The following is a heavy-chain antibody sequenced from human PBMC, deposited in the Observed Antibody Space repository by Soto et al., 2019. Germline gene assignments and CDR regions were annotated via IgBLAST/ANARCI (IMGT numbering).Heavy chain of an antibody. CDR2: IYWDDDK. Sequence: QITLKESGPTLVKPTQTLTLTCTFSGFSLSTTGVGVGWIRQPPGKALEWLALIYWDDDKRYSPSLKSRLTITKDTSKNQVVLTMTNMDPVDTATFYCARGSGPADYWGQGTLVTVSS. V-gene: IGHV2-5*02. J-gene: IGHJ4*02. D-gene: IGHD3-10*01. CDR3: ARGSGPADY. CDR1: GFSLSTTGVG.